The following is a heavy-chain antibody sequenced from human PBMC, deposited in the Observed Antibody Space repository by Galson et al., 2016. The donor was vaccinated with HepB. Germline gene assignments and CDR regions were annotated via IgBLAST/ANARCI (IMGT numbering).Heavy chain of an antibody. CDR3: VAYYTSGSYYNHY. V-gene: IGHV3-72*01. J-gene: IGHJ4*02. Sequence: SLRLSCAASGFTFSDHYIDWVRQAPGKGLEWVGRSKNKANSYTTEYAASVKGRFTVPRDDSRKSLDLQMNSLKTEDTDMYYCVAYYTSGSYYNHYWGQGTLVTVSS. CDR2: SKNKANSYTT. D-gene: IGHD3-10*01. CDR1: GFTFSDHY.